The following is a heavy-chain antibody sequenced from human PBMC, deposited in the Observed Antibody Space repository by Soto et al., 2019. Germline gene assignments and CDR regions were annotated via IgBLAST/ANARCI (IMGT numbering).Heavy chain of an antibody. CDR2: IDGGSDYI. V-gene: IGHV3-21*05. D-gene: IGHD3-16*01. CDR3: ARDVIGHDNYETIGYYFDH. J-gene: IGHJ4*02. CDR1: GFTFNSYS. Sequence: GGSLRLSCAASGFTFNSYSMNWVRQSPGRGLEWLSYIDGGSDYIYYTDSVKGRFTISRDNAKNSLYLQMDSLTSEDTAVYYCARDVIGHDNYETIGYYFDHWGPGTLVTVSS.